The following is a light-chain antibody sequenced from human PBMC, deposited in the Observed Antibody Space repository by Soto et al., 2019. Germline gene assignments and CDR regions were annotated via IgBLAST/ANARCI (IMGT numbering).Light chain of an antibody. Sequence: EIVLTQSPATLSLSPGERATLSCRASQSVGSFLAWYQQKSGQSPRLLIYDASNRATGIPARFSGSGSGTDFTLTLSSLEPEDFAVYYCQHRSNWLGTFGPGTKVDIK. CDR1: QSVGSF. CDR2: DAS. J-gene: IGKJ3*01. CDR3: QHRSNWLGT. V-gene: IGKV3-11*01.